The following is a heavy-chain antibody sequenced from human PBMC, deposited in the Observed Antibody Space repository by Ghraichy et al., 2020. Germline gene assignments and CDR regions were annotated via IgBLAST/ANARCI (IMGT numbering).Heavy chain of an antibody. CDR1: GFSFTDYW. J-gene: IGHJ4*02. D-gene: IGHD1-14*01. CDR3: VRSYKDGLRHFDY. Sequence: GSLNISCAASGFSFTDYWMHWVRQTPGRGLEWVSHLNIDGTTVNYADSVKGRFTISRDNAKNTMYLQMISLTVEDTAVYYCVRSYKDGLRHFDYWGQGTLVTLS. CDR2: LNIDGTTV. V-gene: IGHV3-74*01.